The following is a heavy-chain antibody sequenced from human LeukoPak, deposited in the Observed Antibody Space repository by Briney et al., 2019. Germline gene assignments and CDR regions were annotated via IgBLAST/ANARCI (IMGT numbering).Heavy chain of an antibody. CDR1: GYTFTGYY. Sequence: ASVKVSCKASGYTFTGYYMHWVRQAPGQGLEWMGWINPNSGGTNYAQKFQGRVTTTRDTSISTAYMELSRLGSDDTAVYYCARDSTKGRDFDYWGQGTLVTVSS. J-gene: IGHJ4*02. V-gene: IGHV1-2*02. CDR3: ARDSTKGRDFDY. D-gene: IGHD1-1*01. CDR2: INPNSGGT.